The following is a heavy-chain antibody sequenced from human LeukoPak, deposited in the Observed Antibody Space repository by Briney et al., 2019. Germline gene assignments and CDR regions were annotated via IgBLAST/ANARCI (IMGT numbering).Heavy chain of an antibody. V-gene: IGHV3-21*01. CDR3: ARDGGGGLDY. D-gene: IGHD2-15*01. CDR1: GFTFSNYN. Sequence: GGSLRLSCAASGFTFSNYNMNWVRQAPGKGLEWVSCISISSNYIYYPDSVKGRFTISRDNAKNSLYLQMNSLRAEDTAVYYCARDGGGGLDYWGQGTLVTVTS. CDR2: ISISSNYI. J-gene: IGHJ4*02.